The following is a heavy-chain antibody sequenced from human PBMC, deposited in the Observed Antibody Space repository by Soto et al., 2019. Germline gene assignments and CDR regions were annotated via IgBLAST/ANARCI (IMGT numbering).Heavy chain of an antibody. J-gene: IGHJ4*02. CDR2: INHSGST. V-gene: IGHV4-34*01. CDR3: AGYDYGDYYFDY. Sequence: PSETLSLTCAVYGGSFSGYYWSWIRQPPGKGLEWIGEINHSGSTNYNPSLKSRVTISVDTSKNQFSLKLSSVTAADTAVYYCAGYDYGDYYFDYWGQGTLVTVSS. CDR1: GGSFSGYY. D-gene: IGHD4-17*01.